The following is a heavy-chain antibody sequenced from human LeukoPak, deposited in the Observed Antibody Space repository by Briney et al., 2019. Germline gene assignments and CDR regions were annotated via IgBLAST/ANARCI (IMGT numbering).Heavy chain of an antibody. J-gene: IGHJ6*02. D-gene: IGHD3-9*01. CDR1: GGSISSYY. Sequence: SETLSLTCTVSGGSISSYYWSWIRQPPGKGLEWIGYIYYSGSTNYNPSLKSRVTISVGTSKNQFSLKLSSVTAADTAVYYCARRRPIYGMDVWGQGTTVTVSS. CDR3: ARRRPIYGMDV. CDR2: IYYSGST. V-gene: IGHV4-59*08.